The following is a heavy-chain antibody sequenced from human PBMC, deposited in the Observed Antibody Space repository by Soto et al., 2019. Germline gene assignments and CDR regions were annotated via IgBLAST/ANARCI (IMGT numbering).Heavy chain of an antibody. D-gene: IGHD6-19*01. CDR3: AGHAGNSSGRRWLDP. V-gene: IGHV4-39*01. J-gene: IGHJ5*02. CDR2: SGSA. Sequence: SGSASYNPSLRSRLTISVDTSTNQFSLKLSCVTAADTAVYYCAGHAGNSSGRRWLDPWGQGSLVTVSP.